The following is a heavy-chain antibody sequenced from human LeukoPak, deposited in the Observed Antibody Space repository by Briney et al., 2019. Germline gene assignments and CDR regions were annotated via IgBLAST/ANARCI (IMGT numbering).Heavy chain of an antibody. CDR1: GGSISGYY. CDR3: ARHEGGYTWYLGL. D-gene: IGHD5-12*01. Sequence: SETLSLTCTVSGGSISGYYWSWIRQPPGKGLEWIGYIYYSGNTNYNPSLKSRVTISVDTSKNQFSLKLSSVTAADTAVYYCARHEGGYTWYLGLWGRGTLVTVSS. CDR2: IYYSGNT. V-gene: IGHV4-59*01. J-gene: IGHJ2*01.